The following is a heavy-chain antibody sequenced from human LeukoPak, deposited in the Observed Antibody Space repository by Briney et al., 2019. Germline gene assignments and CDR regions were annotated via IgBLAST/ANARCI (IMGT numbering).Heavy chain of an antibody. D-gene: IGHD6-13*01. CDR2: IYTSGST. Sequence: SETLSLTCAVYGVSFSGYYWSWIRQPAGKGLEWIGRIYTSGSTNYNPSLKSRVTMSVDTSKNQFSLKLSSVTAADTAVYYCAREGLYSSSWYPRPYMDVWGKGTTVTISS. J-gene: IGHJ6*03. CDR1: GVSFSGYY. V-gene: IGHV4-4*07. CDR3: AREGLYSSSWYPRPYMDV.